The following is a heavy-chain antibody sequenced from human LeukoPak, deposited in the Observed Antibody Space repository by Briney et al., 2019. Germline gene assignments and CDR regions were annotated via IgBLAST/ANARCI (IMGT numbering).Heavy chain of an antibody. V-gene: IGHV4-59*01. Sequence: SETLSLTCTVSGGSISSYYWSWIRQTPGKGLEWIGYIYYSGSTNYNPSLKSRVTMSIDTSKNQFSLKLSSVTAVDTAVYYCGGGSAPTGLYWGKEPRVSVPS. CDR3: GGGSAPTGLY. CDR1: GGSISSYY. CDR2: IYYSGST. J-gene: IGHJ4*02. D-gene: IGHD3-16*01.